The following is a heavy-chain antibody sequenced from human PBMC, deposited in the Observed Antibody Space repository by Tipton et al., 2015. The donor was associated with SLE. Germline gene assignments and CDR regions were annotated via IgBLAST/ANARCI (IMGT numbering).Heavy chain of an antibody. V-gene: IGHV4-39*07. D-gene: IGHD2-21*02. CDR1: GGSISSYY. Sequence: TLSLTCTVSGGSISSYYWSWIRQPPGKGLEWIGSVYYSGSPFYNPSLKSRVTISVDTSRIQFSLKMTSLTAADTAVYYCARDMDGFGDPNLFEYWGQGMLVTVSS. CDR3: ARDMDGFGDPNLFEY. CDR2: VYYSGSP. J-gene: IGHJ4*02.